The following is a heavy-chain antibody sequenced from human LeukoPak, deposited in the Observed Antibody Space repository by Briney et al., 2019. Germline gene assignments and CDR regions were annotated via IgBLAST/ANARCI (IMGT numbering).Heavy chain of an antibody. CDR3: ATDGGIAAAGTNY. J-gene: IGHJ4*02. Sequence: ASVTVSCKVSGYTLTELSMHWVRQAPGKGLEWMGGFDPEDGETIYAQKFQGRVTMTEDASTDTAYMELSSLRSEDTAVYYCATDGGIAAAGTNYWGQGTLVTVSS. V-gene: IGHV1-24*01. D-gene: IGHD6-13*01. CDR1: GYTLTELS. CDR2: FDPEDGET.